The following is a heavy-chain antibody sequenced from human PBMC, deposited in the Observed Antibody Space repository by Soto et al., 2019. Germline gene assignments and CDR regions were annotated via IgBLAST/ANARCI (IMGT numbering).Heavy chain of an antibody. J-gene: IGHJ5*02. CDR1: GITSTTYA. D-gene: IGHD5-12*01. V-gene: IGHV1-3*04. CDR2: INTGNGNT. CDR3: ARAISGYVT. Sequence: QVQLVQSGAEVKKRGASVKVSCKASGITSTTYAIHWVRQAPGHGLEWMGWINTGNGNTRYSQRFLGRVSLTTDTSTSTASMDLSSLTSEDTAVYYCARAISGYVTWGQGTLITVSS.